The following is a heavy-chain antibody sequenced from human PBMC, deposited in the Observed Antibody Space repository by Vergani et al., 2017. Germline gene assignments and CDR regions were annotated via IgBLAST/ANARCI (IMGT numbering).Heavy chain of an antibody. J-gene: IGHJ2*01. Sequence: QVRLEESGPGLVKPSETLSLPCSVPGYSIGSGFYWAWTRQSPGEGLQWLTSIHNRGKTYHNPSLKSRVSVSLDPSKNRFSLNLTSVTATDTAVYYCARSQGDYWYFDLWGPGSLVTVSS. CDR1: GYSIGSGFY. CDR3: ARSQGDYWYFDL. D-gene: IGHD2-21*01. CDR2: IHNRGKT. V-gene: IGHV4-38-2*01.